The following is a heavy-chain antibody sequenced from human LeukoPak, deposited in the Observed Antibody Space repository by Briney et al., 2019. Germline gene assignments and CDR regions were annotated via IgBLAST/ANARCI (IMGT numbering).Heavy chain of an antibody. J-gene: IGHJ4*02. V-gene: IGHV3-74*01. D-gene: IGHD3-9*01. CDR3: ARATTYDILTGYFDY. CDR1: GFTFSSYW. Sequence: GASLRLSCAASGFTFSSYWMHWVRQAPGKGLVWVSRINSDGSSTSYADSVKGRFTISRDNAKNSLYLQMNSLRAEDTAVYYCARATTYDILTGYFDYWGQGTLVTVSS. CDR2: INSDGSST.